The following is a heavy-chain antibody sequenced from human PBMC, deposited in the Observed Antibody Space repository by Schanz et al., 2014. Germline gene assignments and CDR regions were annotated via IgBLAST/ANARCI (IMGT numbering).Heavy chain of an antibody. CDR2: ISSGGGST. J-gene: IGHJ4*02. CDR1: GFSFTTYA. D-gene: IGHD1-26*01. V-gene: IGHV3-23*01. Sequence: EVQLLESGGGLVQPGGSLRLSCASSGFSFTTYAMSWVRQAPGKGLEWVSSISSGGGSTYYADSVKGRFTISRDNAKNSLYLQMNSLRAEDTAVYYCARSRSGFYFDYWGQGTLVTVSS. CDR3: ARSRSGFYFDY.